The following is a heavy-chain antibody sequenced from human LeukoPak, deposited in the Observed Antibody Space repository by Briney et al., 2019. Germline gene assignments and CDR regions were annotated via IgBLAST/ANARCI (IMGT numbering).Heavy chain of an antibody. D-gene: IGHD3-22*01. J-gene: IGHJ6*03. CDR3: ASSYDSSGYFDYYYMDV. Sequence: SETLSLACTVSGGSISSGSYYWSWIRQPAGKGLEWIGRIYTSGSTNYNPSLKSRVTISVDTSKNQFSLKLSSVTAADTAVYYCASSYDSSGYFDYYYMDVWGKGTTVTVSS. CDR1: GGSISSGSYY. V-gene: IGHV4-61*02. CDR2: IYTSGST.